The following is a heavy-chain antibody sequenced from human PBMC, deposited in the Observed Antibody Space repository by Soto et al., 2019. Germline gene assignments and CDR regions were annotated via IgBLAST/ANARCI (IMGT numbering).Heavy chain of an antibody. V-gene: IGHV4-34*01. Sequence: SETLSLTCAVYGGSFSGYYWSWIRQPPGKGREWIGEINHSGSTNYNPSLKSRVTISVDTSKNQFSLKLSSVTAADTAVYYCARGKQLRFLEWLLWSSDFEYWGQGTMVTVSS. CDR1: GGSFSGYY. CDR3: ARGKQLRFLEWLLWSSDFEY. J-gene: IGHJ4*02. D-gene: IGHD3-3*01. CDR2: INHSGST.